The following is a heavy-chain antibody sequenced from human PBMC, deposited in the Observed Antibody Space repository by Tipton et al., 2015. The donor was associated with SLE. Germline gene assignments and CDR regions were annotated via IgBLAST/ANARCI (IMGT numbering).Heavy chain of an antibody. J-gene: IGHJ4*02. D-gene: IGHD3/OR15-3a*01. Sequence: LRLSCTVSGASISSTSHYWIWLRQPAGKGLEWIGRIDPSGTINYNSSLKSRSTISMDTSKNQFSLNLTSVTAADTAIYYCAKGLISFDYWGQGTLVTVSS. CDR3: AKGLISFDY. CDR2: IDPSGTI. V-gene: IGHV4-61*02. CDR1: GASISSTSHY.